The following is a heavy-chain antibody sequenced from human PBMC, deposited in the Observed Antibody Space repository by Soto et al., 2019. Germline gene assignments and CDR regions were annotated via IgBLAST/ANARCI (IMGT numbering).Heavy chain of an antibody. CDR1: GYTFTSYD. Sequence: ASVKVSCKASGYTFTSYDINWVRQATGQGLEWMGWMNPNSGNTGYAQKFQGRVTMTRNTSISTAYMELSSLRSEDTAVYYCAGGYCTNGVCYGDYYYYMDVWGKGTTVTVSS. V-gene: IGHV1-8*01. CDR2: MNPNSGNT. J-gene: IGHJ6*03. CDR3: AGGYCTNGVCYGDYYYYMDV. D-gene: IGHD2-8*01.